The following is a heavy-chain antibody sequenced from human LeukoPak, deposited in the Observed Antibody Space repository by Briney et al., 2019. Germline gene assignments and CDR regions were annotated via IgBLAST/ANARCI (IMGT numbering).Heavy chain of an antibody. CDR2: ISSSSSYI. J-gene: IGHJ4*02. CDR1: GFTFSSYS. V-gene: IGHV3-21*04. Sequence: GGSLRLSCAASGFTFSSYSMNWVRQAPGKGLEWVSSISSSSSYIYYADSVKGRFTISRDNAKNSLYLQMNSLRAEDTALYYCAKDGLWFGEFLFDYWGQGTLVTVSS. D-gene: IGHD3-10*01. CDR3: AKDGLWFGEFLFDY.